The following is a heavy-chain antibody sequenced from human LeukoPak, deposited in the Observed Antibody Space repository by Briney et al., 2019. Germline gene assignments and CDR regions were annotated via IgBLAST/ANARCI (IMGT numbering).Heavy chain of an antibody. Sequence: GGSLRLSCAASGFTFSSYAMSWVRQAPGKGLEWVSAISGSGGSTYYADSVKGRFTISRDNSKNTLYLQMNSLRAEDTVVYYCAKTYYDFWSGYYEGDYWGQGTLVTVSS. CDR3: AKTYYDFWSGYYEGDY. J-gene: IGHJ4*02. V-gene: IGHV3-23*01. D-gene: IGHD3-3*01. CDR1: GFTFSSYA. CDR2: ISGSGGST.